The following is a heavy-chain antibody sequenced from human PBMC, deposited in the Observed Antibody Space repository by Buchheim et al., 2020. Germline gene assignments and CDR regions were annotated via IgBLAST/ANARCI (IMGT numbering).Heavy chain of an antibody. D-gene: IGHD5-18*01. CDR1: GFTFSSYG. CDR2: ISYDGSNK. J-gene: IGHJ4*02. Sequence: QVQLVESGGGVVQPGRSLRLSCAASGFTFSSYGMHWVRQAPGKGLEWVAVISYDGSNKYYADSVKGRFTISRDNSKNTLYLQMNSLRAEDTAVYYCAKEARYSYGEGEFDYWGQGTL. V-gene: IGHV3-30*18. CDR3: AKEARYSYGEGEFDY.